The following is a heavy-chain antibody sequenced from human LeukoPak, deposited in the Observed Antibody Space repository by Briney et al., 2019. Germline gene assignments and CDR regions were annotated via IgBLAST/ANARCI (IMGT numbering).Heavy chain of an antibody. Sequence: TSETLSLTCTVSGGSISSSSYYWGWIRQPPGKGLEWIGSIYYSGSTYYNPSLKSRVTISVDTSKNQFSLKLSSVTAADTAVYYCARLNYYDSSALDYWGQGTLVTVSP. CDR1: GGSISSSSYY. CDR3: ARLNYYDSSALDY. CDR2: IYYSGST. V-gene: IGHV4-39*01. J-gene: IGHJ4*02. D-gene: IGHD3-22*01.